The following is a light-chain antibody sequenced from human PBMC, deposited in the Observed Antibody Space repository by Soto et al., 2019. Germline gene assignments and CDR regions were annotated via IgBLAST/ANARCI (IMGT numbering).Light chain of an antibody. Sequence: QSVLTQPPSVSTAPGQKVTISCSGSSSNIGGNSVSWYQQLPGTAPKLLIYDDNKRPSGIPDRFSGSKSGTSATLGITGFQTGEEADYYCGSWDSSMSADVFGTGTKVIV. V-gene: IGLV1-51*01. CDR2: DDN. CDR3: GSWDSSMSADV. CDR1: SSNIGGNS. J-gene: IGLJ1*01.